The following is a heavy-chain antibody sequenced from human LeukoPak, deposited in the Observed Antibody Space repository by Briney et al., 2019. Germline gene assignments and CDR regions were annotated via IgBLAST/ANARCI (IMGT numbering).Heavy chain of an antibody. CDR2: ISSNGGST. CDR3: ARDSHDYTSCFDY. Sequence: GGSLRLSCAASGFTFSSYAMHWVRQAPGKGLEYVSAISSNGGSTYYANSVKGRFTISRDNSKNTLYLQMGSLRAEDMAVYYCARDSHDYTSCFDYWGQGTLVTVSS. D-gene: IGHD2-2*01. J-gene: IGHJ4*02. CDR1: GFTFSSYA. V-gene: IGHV3-64*01.